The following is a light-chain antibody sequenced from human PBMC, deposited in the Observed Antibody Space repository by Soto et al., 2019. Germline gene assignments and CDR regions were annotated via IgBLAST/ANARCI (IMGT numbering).Light chain of an antibody. V-gene: IGKV3-11*01. J-gene: IGKJ5*01. CDR3: QQRSNWIT. CDR1: QSVSSY. Sequence: EIVLTQSPATLSLSPGERSTLSCRASQSVSSYLAWYQQKPGQAPXXLIYDASNRATGIPARFSGSGSGTEFPLTISSLEPEDFAVYHCQQRSNWITFGQGTRLEIK. CDR2: DAS.